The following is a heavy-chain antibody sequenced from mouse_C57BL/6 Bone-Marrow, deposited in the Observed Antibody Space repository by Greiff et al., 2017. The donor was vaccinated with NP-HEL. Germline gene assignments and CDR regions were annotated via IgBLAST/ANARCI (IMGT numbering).Heavy chain of an antibody. V-gene: IGHV14-4*01. CDR2: IDPENGDT. Sequence: EVKLMESGAELVRPGASVKLSCTASGFNIKDDYMHWVKQRPEQGLEWIGWIDPENGDTEYASKFQGKATITADTSSNTAYLQLSSLTSEDTAVYYCTADYYGSSYDFDYWGQGTTLTVSS. D-gene: IGHD1-1*01. CDR1: GFNIKDDY. J-gene: IGHJ2*01. CDR3: TADYYGSSYDFDY.